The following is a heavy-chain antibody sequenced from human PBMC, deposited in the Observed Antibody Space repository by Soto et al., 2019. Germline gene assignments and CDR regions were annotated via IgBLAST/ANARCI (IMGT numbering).Heavy chain of an antibody. J-gene: IGHJ4*02. CDR2: INHSGST. Sequence: PSETLSLTCPVESESLCRYYSTWIRQPPGTGLEWIGEINHSGSTNYNPSLKSRVTISVDTSKNQFSLKLTSVTAADTAVYYCARDKITGLFDYWGQGTLVTVSS. CDR3: ARDKITGLFDY. CDR1: SESLCRYY. V-gene: IGHV4-34*01. D-gene: IGHD2-8*02.